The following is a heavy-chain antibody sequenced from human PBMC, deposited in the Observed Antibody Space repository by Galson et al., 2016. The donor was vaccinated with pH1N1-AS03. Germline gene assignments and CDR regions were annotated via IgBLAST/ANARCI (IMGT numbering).Heavy chain of an antibody. CDR2: TYCRSRCYY. Sequence: CAISGDSVSSNSAAWNWIRQSPSRGLEWLGRTYCRSRCYYDYAVSVKSRITIESDTSKNQFSLQLNSVTPEDTAVYYCARAAGRNGATCHATCESFDFWGQGTKVTVSS. J-gene: IGHJ3*01. CDR1: GDSVSSNSAA. D-gene: IGHD3-10*01. V-gene: IGHV6-1*01. CDR3: ARAAGRNGATCHATCESFDF.